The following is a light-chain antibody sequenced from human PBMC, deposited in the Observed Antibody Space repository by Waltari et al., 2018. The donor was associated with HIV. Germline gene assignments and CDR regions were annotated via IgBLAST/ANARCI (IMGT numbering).Light chain of an antibody. CDR2: EVT. CDR1: SSDVGGYNY. Sequence: QSALTQPPSASGSPGQSVTIACTGTSSDVGGYNYVSWYQHHPGKAPKLIIYEVTKRPSVVPDRFSGSKSGNTASLTVSGLQAEDEADYYCTSYAVSNNYVIFGGGTKLTVL. V-gene: IGLV2-8*01. CDR3: TSYAVSNNYVI. J-gene: IGLJ2*01.